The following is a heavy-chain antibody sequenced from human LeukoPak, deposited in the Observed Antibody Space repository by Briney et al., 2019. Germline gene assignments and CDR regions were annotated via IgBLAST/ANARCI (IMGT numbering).Heavy chain of an antibody. Sequence: GASVKVSCKASGYTFTSYGISWVRQAPGQGLEWMGWINPNSGGTNFAQKFQGRVTMTSDTSISTAYMELSGLTADDTAMYYCARTEVYGDYFRSWFDPWGQGTLVTVSS. J-gene: IGHJ5*02. CDR3: ARTEVYGDYFRSWFDP. CDR2: INPNSGGT. CDR1: GYTFTSYG. V-gene: IGHV1-2*02. D-gene: IGHD4-17*01.